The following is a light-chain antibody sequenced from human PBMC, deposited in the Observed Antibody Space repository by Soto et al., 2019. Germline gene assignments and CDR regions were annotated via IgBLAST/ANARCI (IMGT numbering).Light chain of an antibody. CDR1: SSNIGNNA. J-gene: IGLJ2*01. V-gene: IGLV1-36*01. Sequence: QPVLTQPPSVSEAPRQRVTISCSGSSSNIGNNAVNWYQQLPGTAPKLLIYYDDLLPSGVSDRFSGSKSGTSASLAISGLQSEDEADYYCAAWDDSLNGVVFCGGTKLTVL. CDR3: AAWDDSLNGVV. CDR2: YDD.